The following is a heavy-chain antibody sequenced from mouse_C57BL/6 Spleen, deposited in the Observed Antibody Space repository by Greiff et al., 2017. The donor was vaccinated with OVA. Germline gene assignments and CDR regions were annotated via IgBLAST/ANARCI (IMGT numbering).Heavy chain of an antibody. CDR1: GYTFTDYY. J-gene: IGHJ2*01. D-gene: IGHD1-1*01. Sequence: EVKLVESGPVLVKPGASVKMSCKASGYTFTDYYMNWVKQSHGKSLEWIGVINPYNGGTSYNQKFKGKATLTVDKSSSTAYMELNSLTSEDSAVYYCARAGIITTVGDYWGQGTTLTVSS. CDR3: ARAGIITTVGDY. V-gene: IGHV1-19*01. CDR2: INPYNGGT.